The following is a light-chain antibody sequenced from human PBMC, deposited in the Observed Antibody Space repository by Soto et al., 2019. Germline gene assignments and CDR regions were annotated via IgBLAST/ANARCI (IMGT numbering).Light chain of an antibody. CDR1: SSDVGGYNY. J-gene: IGLJ1*01. CDR3: SSYTSISTLDYV. Sequence: QSVLTQPASVSGSPGQSITISCTGTSSDVGGYNYVSWYQQHPGKATKLMIYEVSNRPSGVSNRFSGSKSGNTASLTISGLQAEEEADFYCSSYTSISTLDYVFGTGTKVTVL. V-gene: IGLV2-14*01. CDR2: EVS.